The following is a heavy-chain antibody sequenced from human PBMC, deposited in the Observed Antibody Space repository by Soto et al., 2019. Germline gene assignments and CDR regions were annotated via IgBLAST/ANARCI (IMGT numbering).Heavy chain of an antibody. J-gene: IGHJ3*02. Sequence: GESLKISCKGSGYSFTSYWIGWVRQMPGKGLEWMGIIYPGDSDTRYSPSFQGQVTISADKSISTAYLQWSSLKASDTAMYYCARHLRGYSGYDFAFDIWGQGTMVTVSS. CDR2: IYPGDSDT. CDR1: GYSFTSYW. CDR3: ARHLRGYSGYDFAFDI. V-gene: IGHV5-51*01. D-gene: IGHD5-12*01.